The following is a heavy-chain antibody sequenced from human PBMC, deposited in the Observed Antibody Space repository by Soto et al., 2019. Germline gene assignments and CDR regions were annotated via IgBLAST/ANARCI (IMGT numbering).Heavy chain of an antibody. CDR2: ISAFKGYT. V-gene: IGHV1-18*01. CDR3: ARVDDYYDSSGHYFTFINY. D-gene: IGHD3-22*01. J-gene: IGHJ4*02. CDR1: GYIFTSYG. Sequence: QVQLVQSGPEVKKPGASVKLSCKASGYIFTSYGIGWVRQAPGQGLEWMGWISAFKGYTKYPQRLQGRVTMTTDTPTTTAYMELRSLRSDDTAVYYCARVDDYYDSSGHYFTFINYWGQGSLVTVSS.